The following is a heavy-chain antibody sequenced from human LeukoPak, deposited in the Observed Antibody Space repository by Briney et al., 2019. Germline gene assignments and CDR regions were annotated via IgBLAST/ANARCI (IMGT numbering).Heavy chain of an antibody. CDR2: ISTYNGYA. CDR1: GYTFTSYG. D-gene: IGHD6-19*01. V-gene: IGHV1-18*01. CDR3: ARNSSDWYGYIEV. J-gene: IGHJ6*04. Sequence: ASVKVPCKASGYTFTSYGISWVRQAPGQGLEWMGWISTYNGYANYAQKLQGRVTMTTETSTSTAYMELRSLRSDDTAVYYCARNSSDWYGYIEVSGKGTTVTVSS.